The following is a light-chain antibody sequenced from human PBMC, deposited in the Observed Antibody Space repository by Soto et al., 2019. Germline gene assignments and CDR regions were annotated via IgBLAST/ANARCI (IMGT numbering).Light chain of an antibody. CDR2: GAS. Sequence: EIVMTQSPATLSVSPGERATLSCRASQSVSSNLAWYQQKPCQAPRLIIYGASTRATGIPARFSGSGSGTEFTLTISSLQSEDFAVDYCQQYNNWPSEYSFGQGTKLEIK. CDR3: QQYNNWPSEYS. V-gene: IGKV3-15*01. J-gene: IGKJ2*01. CDR1: QSVSSN.